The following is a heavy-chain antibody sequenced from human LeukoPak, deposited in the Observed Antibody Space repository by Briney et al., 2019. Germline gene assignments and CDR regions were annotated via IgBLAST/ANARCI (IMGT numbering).Heavy chain of an antibody. CDR3: AKGRNEDGDAALNY. V-gene: IGHV3-74*01. D-gene: IGHD4-17*01. Sequence: GGSLRLSCAASGLTFHNTWMHWIRQAPGKGLVWVSRIINDGITTTYADSVKGRFTISRDNAKNTLYLQMNSLRAEDTAAYHCAKGRNEDGDAALNYWGQGTLVTVSS. CDR1: GLTFHNTW. CDR2: IINDGITT. J-gene: IGHJ4*02.